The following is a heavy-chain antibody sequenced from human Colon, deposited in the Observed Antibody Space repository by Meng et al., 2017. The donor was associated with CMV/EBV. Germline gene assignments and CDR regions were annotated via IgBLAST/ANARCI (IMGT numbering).Heavy chain of an antibody. J-gene: IGHJ6*02. CDR3: ARSTYDDFWSGHGLAV. D-gene: IGHD3-3*01. Sequence: GGSLRLSCAASGFNFRDFAMSWVRQAPGKGLEWVSAITGSGSSRYYAGSVKGRFTISRDNSNNNIHLQMNSLRAEDTALYYCARSTYDDFWSGHGLAVWGQGTTVTVSS. V-gene: IGHV3-23*01. CDR2: ITGSGSSR. CDR1: GFNFRDFA.